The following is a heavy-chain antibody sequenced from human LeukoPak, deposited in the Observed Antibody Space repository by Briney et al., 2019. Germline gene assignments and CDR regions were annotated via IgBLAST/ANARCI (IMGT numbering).Heavy chain of an antibody. D-gene: IGHD4-17*01. CDR1: GFTSSRYW. CDR2: IKQDGSEK. Sequence: GGSLRLSCAASGFTSSRYWMSWVRQAPGKGLEWVANIKQDGSEKYYVDSVKGRFTISRDNAKNSLYLQMNSLRAEDTAVYYCARELKGTVTPMFDYWGQGTLVTVSS. V-gene: IGHV3-7*01. J-gene: IGHJ4*02. CDR3: ARELKGTVTPMFDY.